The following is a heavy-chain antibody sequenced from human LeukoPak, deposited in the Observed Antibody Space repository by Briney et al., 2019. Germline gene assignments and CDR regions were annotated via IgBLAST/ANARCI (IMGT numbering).Heavy chain of an antibody. CDR2: ISSSGSTI. D-gene: IGHD3-3*01. V-gene: IGHV3-11*04. J-gene: IGHJ4*02. Sequence: GGSLRLSCAASGFTFSDYYMSWIRQAPGKGLEWVSYISSSGSTIYYADSVKGRFTISRDNAKNSLYLQMNSLRAEDTAVYYCARLPDFWSGYYDFDYWGQGTLVTVSS. CDR1: GFTFSDYY. CDR3: ARLPDFWSGYYDFDY.